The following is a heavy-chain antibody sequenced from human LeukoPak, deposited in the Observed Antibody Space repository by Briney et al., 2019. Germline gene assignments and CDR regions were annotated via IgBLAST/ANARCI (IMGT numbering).Heavy chain of an antibody. CDR1: GDSVSRSDSY. J-gene: IGHJ1*01. Sequence: PSETLSLTCSVSGDSVSRSDSYWDWIRQPPGKGLEWIGTIYFSGRTYYSPCLKSRVTMSVDPPNNQFSLNLRSVTAADTAVYNCARRRYYDGSGYLEWGQGTLLSVSS. V-gene: IGHV4-39*01. CDR2: IYFSGRT. D-gene: IGHD3-22*01. CDR3: ARRRYYDGSGYLE.